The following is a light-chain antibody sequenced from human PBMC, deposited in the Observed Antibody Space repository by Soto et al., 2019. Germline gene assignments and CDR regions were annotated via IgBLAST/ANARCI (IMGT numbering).Light chain of an antibody. Sequence: EIVMTQSPATLSVSPGERATLSCRASQSVSSNLAWYQQKPGQAPRLLIYGASTRDTGIPARFSGSGSGTEFTLTISSLQSEDLAVYYCQQYNSWPPLTFGGGPKVEIK. V-gene: IGKV3-15*01. J-gene: IGKJ4*01. CDR1: QSVSSN. CDR3: QQYNSWPPLT. CDR2: GAS.